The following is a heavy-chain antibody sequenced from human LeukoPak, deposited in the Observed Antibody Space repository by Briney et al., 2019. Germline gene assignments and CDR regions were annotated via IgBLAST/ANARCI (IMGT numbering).Heavy chain of an antibody. CDR2: MNPNSGNT. CDR3: ARTDSSSSVPFDY. D-gene: IGHD6-6*01. J-gene: IGHJ4*02. V-gene: IGHV1-8*03. CDR1: GYTFTSYD. Sequence: ASVKVSCKASGYTFTSYDINWVRQATGQGLEWMGWMNPNSGNTGYAQKFQGRVTITRNTSISTAYMELSSLRSEDTAVYYCARTDSSSSVPFDYWGQGTLVTVSS.